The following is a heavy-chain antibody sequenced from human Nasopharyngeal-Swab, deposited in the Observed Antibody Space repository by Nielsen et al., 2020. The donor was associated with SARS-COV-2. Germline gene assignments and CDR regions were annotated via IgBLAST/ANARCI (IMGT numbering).Heavy chain of an antibody. CDR1: GGSISSGGYF. CDR3: AREVIEQAVSDAFDF. V-gene: IGHV4-31*03. Sequence: SETLSLTCTVSGGSISSGGYFWSWIRQHPGKGLEWIGYIRYTGNTYYNPSLESRLTISLDTSQNQFSLRLSSVTAADTAVYYCAREVIEQAVSDAFDFWGQGTMVTVSS. CDR2: IRYTGNT. D-gene: IGHD3-16*02. J-gene: IGHJ3*01.